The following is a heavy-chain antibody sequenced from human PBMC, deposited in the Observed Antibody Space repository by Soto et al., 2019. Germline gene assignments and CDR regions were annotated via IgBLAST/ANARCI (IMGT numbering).Heavy chain of an antibody. Sequence: GGSLRLSCEASGFSFSYFWMTWVRQAPGKGPEWVANIKQDGNEKYYVDSVKGRFTISRDNARNSLYLQMNRLRAEDTAVYYCARQKTKTGSSFIDYWGQGTLVTVSS. D-gene: IGHD1-1*01. J-gene: IGHJ4*02. V-gene: IGHV3-7*03. CDR1: GFSFSYFW. CDR2: IKQDGNEK. CDR3: ARQKTKTGSSFIDY.